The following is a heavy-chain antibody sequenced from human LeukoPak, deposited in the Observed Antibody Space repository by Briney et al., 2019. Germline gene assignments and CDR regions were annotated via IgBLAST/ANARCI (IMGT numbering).Heavy chain of an antibody. D-gene: IGHD6-19*01. CDR1: GGSISSYY. CDR3: ARDVHVGSGWSWMVY. V-gene: IGHV4-4*07. J-gene: IGHJ4*02. CDR2: IYTSGST. Sequence: SETLSLTCTVSGGSISSYYWSWIRQPVGKGLEWIGRIYTSGSTNYSPSLKSRVTMSVDTSKNQFSLKLSSVTAADTAVYYCARDVHVGSGWSWMVYWGQGTLVTVSS.